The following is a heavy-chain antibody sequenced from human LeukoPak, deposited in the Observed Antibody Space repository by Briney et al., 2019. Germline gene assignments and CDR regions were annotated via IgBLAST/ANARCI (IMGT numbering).Heavy chain of an antibody. CDR1: GFSFSIHA. CDR2: ISAGGVRT. Sequence: GGSLRLSCADSGFSFSIHAMSWVRQAPGKGLEWVSGISAGGVRTYYADSVKGRFTISRDNSKNTLYLQMNSRRAEDTAVYYCARDGALITIFGVVINYFDYWGQGTLVTVSS. J-gene: IGHJ4*02. CDR3: ARDGALITIFGVVINYFDY. D-gene: IGHD3-3*01. V-gene: IGHV3-23*01.